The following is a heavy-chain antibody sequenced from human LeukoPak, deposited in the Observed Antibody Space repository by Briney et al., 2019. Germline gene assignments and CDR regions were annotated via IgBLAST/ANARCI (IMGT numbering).Heavy chain of an antibody. V-gene: IGHV3-23*01. D-gene: IGHD6-19*01. CDR1: GFTFSSYG. CDR2: ISGSGGST. J-gene: IGHJ4*02. Sequence: PGGSLRLSCAASGFTFSSYGMSWVRQAPGKGLEWVSAISGSGGSTYYADSVKGRFTISRDNSKNTLYLQMNSLRAEDTAVYYCAKTWQWLLLYFDYWGQGTLVTVSS. CDR3: AKTWQWLLLYFDY.